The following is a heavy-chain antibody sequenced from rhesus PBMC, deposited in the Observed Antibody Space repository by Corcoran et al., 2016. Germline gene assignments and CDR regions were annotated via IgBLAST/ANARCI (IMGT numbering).Heavy chain of an antibody. CDR3: ARGLMYYFDY. CDR2: IYGSGSST. Sequence: QLQLQESGPGLVKPSETLSVTCAVSGASISSSYWRWIRQAPGQGLGWIGYIYGSGSSTNFNPPLKSRVTLSVDTSKNQLSLKLSSVTAADTAVYYCARGLMYYFDYWGQGVLVTVSS. D-gene: IGHD3-28*01. CDR1: GASISSSY. J-gene: IGHJ4*01. V-gene: IGHV4-169*01.